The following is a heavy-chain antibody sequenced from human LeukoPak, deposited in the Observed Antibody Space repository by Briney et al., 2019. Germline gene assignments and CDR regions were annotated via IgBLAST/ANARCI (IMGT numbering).Heavy chain of an antibody. D-gene: IGHD5-12*01. CDR3: AKNRWGSVATPDS. Sequence: PGGPLRLPCAASGFTYSSYAMSWVRQAPGKGLEWVSAISGSGGSTYYADSVKGRFTISRDNSKNTVYLQMNSLRTEDTALYYCAKNRWGSVATPDSWGQGTLVTVSS. V-gene: IGHV3-23*01. CDR1: GFTYSSYA. J-gene: IGHJ4*02. CDR2: ISGSGGST.